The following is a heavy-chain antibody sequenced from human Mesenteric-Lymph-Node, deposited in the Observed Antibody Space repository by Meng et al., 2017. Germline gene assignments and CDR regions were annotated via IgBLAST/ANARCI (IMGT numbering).Heavy chain of an antibody. CDR2: IIPIFGTA. CDR3: ATGVFEFGGVIVIVNAFDI. J-gene: IGHJ3*02. CDR1: GGTFSSYA. V-gene: IGHV1-69*05. D-gene: IGHD3-16*02. Sequence: SVKVSCKASGGTFSSYAISWVRQAPGQGLEWMGGIIPIFGTANYAQKFQGRVTITRNTSISTAYMELSSLRSEDTAVYYCATGVFEFGGVIVIVNAFDIWGQGTMVTVSS.